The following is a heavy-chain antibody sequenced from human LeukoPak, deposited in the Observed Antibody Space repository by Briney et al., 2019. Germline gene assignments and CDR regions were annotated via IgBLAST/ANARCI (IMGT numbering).Heavy chain of an antibody. CDR2: VYHTGTT. CDR3: ARVPTCGGDCYYFDY. CDR1: GGSVNTGTYF. J-gene: IGHJ4*02. D-gene: IGHD2-21*01. Sequence: PSETLSLTCAVSGGSVNTGTYFWSWIRQPPGKGLEWIGFVYHTGTTNYNPSLKRRVTVSVDTSKNHFSLMLSSVTAADTAVYYCARVPTCGGDCYYFDYWGQGTPVTVSS. V-gene: IGHV4-61*03.